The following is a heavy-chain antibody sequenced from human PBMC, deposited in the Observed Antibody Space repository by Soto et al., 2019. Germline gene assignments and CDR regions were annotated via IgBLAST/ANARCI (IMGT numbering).Heavy chain of an antibody. V-gene: IGHV1-69*12. CDR1: GGTFTSDV. D-gene: IGHD5-12*01. J-gene: IGHJ4*02. Sequence: QVQLVQSGAEVRQPGSSVKVSCKASGGTFTSDVFNSVRQAPGQGLEWMGGIIPMFGTPSYAQKFQGRVTITADESTRTAYMELSSLRSEDTAIFYCARDLGSGYDPGDYWGQGTLVSVSS. CDR2: IIPMFGTP. CDR3: ARDLGSGYDPGDY.